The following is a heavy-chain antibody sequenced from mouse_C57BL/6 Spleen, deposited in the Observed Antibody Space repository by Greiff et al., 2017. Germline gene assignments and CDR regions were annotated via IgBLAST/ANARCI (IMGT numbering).Heavy chain of an antibody. CDR2: IDPEDGET. D-gene: IGHD1-1*01. CDR3: ASTFIMTTVGGLDD. CDR1: GFNINDYY. Sequence: EVQLQQSGAELVKPGASVKLSCTASGFNINDYYMHWVKQRPEQGLEWIGRIDPEDGETNYAPKFQGKATITADTASNTAYLQLSSLTSEDTAMFYGASTFIMTTVGGLDDWGQGTTVTVSS. J-gene: IGHJ2*01. V-gene: IGHV14-2*01.